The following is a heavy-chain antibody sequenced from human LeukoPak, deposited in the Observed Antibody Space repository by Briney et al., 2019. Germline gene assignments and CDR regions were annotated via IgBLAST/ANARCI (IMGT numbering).Heavy chain of an antibody. CDR2: IWYDGSNK. CDR1: GFTFSSYG. D-gene: IGHD3-22*01. J-gene: IGHJ4*02. CDR3: ARDFGPHYYDSSGYGY. V-gene: IGHV3-33*08. Sequence: GGSLRLSCAASGFTFSSYGMHWVRQAPGKGLEWVAVIWYDGSNKYYADSVKGRFTISRDNSKNTLYLQMNSLRAEDTAVYYCARDFGPHYYDSSGYGYWGQGTLVTVSS.